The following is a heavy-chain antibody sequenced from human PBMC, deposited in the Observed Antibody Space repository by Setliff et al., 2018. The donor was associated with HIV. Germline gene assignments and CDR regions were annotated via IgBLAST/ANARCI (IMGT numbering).Heavy chain of an antibody. CDR1: KSSFRDFY. Sequence: ASVKVSCKVYKSSFRDFYFHWGRQAPGGGLEWMGRVDPEDSETLYPEKFQDRVTISADTSTATAYMELSGLRSEDTAVYYCSRGRVNYFDYWGLGTLVTVSS. V-gene: IGHV1-69-2*01. J-gene: IGHJ4*02. CDR3: SRGRVNYFDY. CDR2: VDPEDSET.